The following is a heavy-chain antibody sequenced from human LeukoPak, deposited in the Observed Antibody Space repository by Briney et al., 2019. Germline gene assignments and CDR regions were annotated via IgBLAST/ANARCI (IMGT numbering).Heavy chain of an antibody. D-gene: IGHD5-24*01. CDR3: ARLDHQKWLQLREDY. Sequence: ASVKVSCKASGYTFTSYGISWVRQAPGQGLEWMGWISAYNGNTNYAQKLQGRVTMTTDTSTSTAYMELRSLRSEDTAVYYCARLDHQKWLQLREDYWGQGTLVTVSS. J-gene: IGHJ4*02. CDR2: ISAYNGNT. V-gene: IGHV1-18*01. CDR1: GYTFTSYG.